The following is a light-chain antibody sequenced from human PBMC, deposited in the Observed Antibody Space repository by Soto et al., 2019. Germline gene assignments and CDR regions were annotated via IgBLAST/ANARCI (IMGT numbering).Light chain of an antibody. CDR1: QSISNY. CDR2: GAT. CDR3: LQDYNYPWT. V-gene: IGKV1-6*01. Sequence: IQMTQSPSTLSASVGDRVTITCRASQSISNYLAWYQQRPGKAPKLLIFGATTLQSGVPSRFSASGSGPDFTLTISSLQPEDFATYYCLQDYNYPWTFGQGTKVDIK. J-gene: IGKJ1*01.